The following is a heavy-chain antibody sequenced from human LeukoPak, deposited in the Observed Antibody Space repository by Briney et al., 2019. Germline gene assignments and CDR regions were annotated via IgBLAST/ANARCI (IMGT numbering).Heavy chain of an antibody. CDR3: ARVGGGYLDY. CDR1: GFTFSSYS. Sequence: GGSLRFSCAASGFTFSSYSMNWVRQAPGKGLEWVSSISSSSSYIYYADSVKGRFTISRDNAKNSLYLQMNSLRAEDTAVYYCARVGGGYLDYWGQGALVTVSS. CDR2: ISSSSSYI. D-gene: IGHD3-16*01. J-gene: IGHJ4*02. V-gene: IGHV3-21*01.